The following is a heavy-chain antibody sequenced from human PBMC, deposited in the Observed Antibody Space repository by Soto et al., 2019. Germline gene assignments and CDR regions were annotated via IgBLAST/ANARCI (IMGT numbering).Heavy chain of an antibody. CDR1: GFTFSSYG. J-gene: IGHJ4*02. CDR3: AKDYRKGDSSGWIYYFDY. Sequence: QVQLVESGGGVVQPGRSLRLSCAASGFTFSSYGMHWVRQAPGKGLEWVAVISYDGSNKYYADSVKGRFTISRDNSKNTLYLQMNSLRAEDTAVYYCAKDYRKGDSSGWIYYFDYWGQGTLVTVSS. D-gene: IGHD6-19*01. CDR2: ISYDGSNK. V-gene: IGHV3-30*18.